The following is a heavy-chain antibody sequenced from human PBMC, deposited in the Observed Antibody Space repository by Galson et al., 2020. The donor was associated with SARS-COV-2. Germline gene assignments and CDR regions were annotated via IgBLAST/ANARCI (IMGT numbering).Heavy chain of an antibody. J-gene: IGHJ4*02. D-gene: IGHD6-19*01. Sequence: SETLSLTCIVSGASISSGSYYWRWVRQPAGKGLEWIGRIHTSGSTDYNPSLRSRVSISLDTSKNHFSLTLGSVTAADTAVYYCAKGPVAGTCCWGPGTLGAVFS. CDR1: GASISSGSYY. V-gene: IGHV4-61*02. CDR2: IHTSGST. CDR3: AKGPVAGTCC.